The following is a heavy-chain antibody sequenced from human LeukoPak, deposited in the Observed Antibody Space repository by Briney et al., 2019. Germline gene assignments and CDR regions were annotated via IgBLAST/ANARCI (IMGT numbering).Heavy chain of an antibody. J-gene: IGHJ3*02. CDR1: GFTFSSYW. D-gene: IGHD5-24*01. V-gene: IGHV3-7*01. CDR3: ASEMATVSRDAFDI. CDR2: IKQDGSEK. Sequence: GGSLRLSCAASGFTFSSYWMSWVRQAPGKGLEWVANIKQDGSEKYYVDSVKGRFTISRDNDKNSLFLQMSSLRAEDTAVYYCASEMATVSRDAFDIRGQGTLVTVSS.